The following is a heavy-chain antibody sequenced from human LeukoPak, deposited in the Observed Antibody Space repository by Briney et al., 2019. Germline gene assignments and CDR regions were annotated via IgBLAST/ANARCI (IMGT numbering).Heavy chain of an antibody. D-gene: IGHD4-17*01. CDR1: GFTFSDYW. CDR3: ARDYGVAGLFDP. CDR2: INQDGSEK. J-gene: IGHJ5*02. V-gene: IGHV3-7*03. Sequence: GGSLRLSCAASGFTFSDYWMSWVRQAPGKGLEWVATINQDGSEKFYVDSVKGRFTIFRDNAKNSLYLQMNSLRAEDTAVYYCARDYGVAGLFDPWGQGTLVTVSS.